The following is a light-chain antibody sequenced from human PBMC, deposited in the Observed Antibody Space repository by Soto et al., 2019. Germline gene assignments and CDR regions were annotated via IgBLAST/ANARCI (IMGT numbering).Light chain of an antibody. CDR2: DAS. CDR1: QSINRW. Sequence: DIQMTQSPSTLSASVGDRVTIICRASQSINRWLAWYQQTPGKAPKLLIHDASSLESGVPLRFSGKGAGTEFPLTISSMQSDDFATYDCQQYYSYQLAFGGGTKVESK. V-gene: IGKV1-5*02. J-gene: IGKJ4*01. CDR3: QQYYSYQLA.